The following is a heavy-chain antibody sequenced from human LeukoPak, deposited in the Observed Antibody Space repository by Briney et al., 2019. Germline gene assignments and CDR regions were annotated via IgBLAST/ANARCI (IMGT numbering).Heavy chain of an antibody. Sequence: ASVKVSCKASGYTFTSYGISWVRQAPGQGLEWMGWISAYNGNTNYAQKFQGRVTMTTDTCTSTAYMELRSLRSDDTAVYYCARDLIEYQLPKFDPWGQGTLVTVSS. CDR1: GYTFTSYG. J-gene: IGHJ5*02. CDR2: ISAYNGNT. V-gene: IGHV1-18*01. CDR3: ARDLIEYQLPKFDP. D-gene: IGHD2-2*01.